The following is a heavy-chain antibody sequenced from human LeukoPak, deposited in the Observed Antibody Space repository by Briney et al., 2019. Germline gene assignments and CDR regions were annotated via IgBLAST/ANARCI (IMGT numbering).Heavy chain of an antibody. Sequence: ASVKVSCKPSGYSFTTYGISWVRQAPGQGLEWMGWISGYNGNTNYAQRLQGRVTMTTDTSTSTAYMELRSLSSDDTAVYYCARDRPYYYDSSAYYPDFWGQGTLVTVSS. V-gene: IGHV1-18*01. D-gene: IGHD3-22*01. J-gene: IGHJ4*02. CDR1: GYSFTTYG. CDR3: ARDRPYYYDSSAYYPDF. CDR2: ISGYNGNT.